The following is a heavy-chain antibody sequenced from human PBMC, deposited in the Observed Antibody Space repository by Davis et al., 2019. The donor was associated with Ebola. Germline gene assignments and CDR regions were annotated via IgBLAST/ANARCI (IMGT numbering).Heavy chain of an antibody. J-gene: IGHJ5*02. V-gene: IGHV3-33*08. CDR1: GFTFSSYW. CDR2: IWYDGSNK. CDR3: AREITMVRGVTP. D-gene: IGHD3-10*01. Sequence: GGSLRLSCAASGFTFSSYWMSWVRQAPGKGLEWVAVIWYDGSNKYYADSVKGRFTISRDNAKNTLYLQMNSLRAEDTAVYYCAREITMVRGVTPWGQGTLVTVSS.